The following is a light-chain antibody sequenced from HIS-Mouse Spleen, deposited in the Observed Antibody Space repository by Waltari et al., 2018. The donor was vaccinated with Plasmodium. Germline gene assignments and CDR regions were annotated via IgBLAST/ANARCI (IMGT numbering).Light chain of an antibody. V-gene: IGKV3-20*01. J-gene: IGKJ5*01. Sequence: EIVLTQSPGTLSLSPGERATLSCRASQSVSSSYLAWYRQKPGQAPRLLILGASSRATGVPDRFSGSGSGTDFTLTISRLEPEDFAVYYCQQYGSSPITFGQGTRLEIK. CDR2: GAS. CDR3: QQYGSSPIT. CDR1: QSVSSSY.